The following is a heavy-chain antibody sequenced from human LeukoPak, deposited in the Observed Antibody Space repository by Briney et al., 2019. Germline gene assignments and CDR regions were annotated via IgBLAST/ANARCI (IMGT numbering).Heavy chain of an antibody. CDR1: GFTFSSYW. V-gene: IGHV3-7*01. CDR2: IKQDGSEK. D-gene: IGHD1-26*01. Sequence: GGSLRLSCAASGFTFSSYWRSWIRQAPGKGLEWLANIKQDGSEKYYADSVKGRFTISRDNSKNTLYLQMNSLRAEDTAVYYCAKDQAFGLSGRKGSKAWPDYWGRGTLVTVSS. J-gene: IGHJ4*02. CDR3: AKDQAFGLSGRKGSKAWPDY.